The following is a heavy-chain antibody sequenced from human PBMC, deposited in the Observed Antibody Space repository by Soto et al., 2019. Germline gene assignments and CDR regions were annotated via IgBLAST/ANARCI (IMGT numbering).Heavy chain of an antibody. J-gene: IGHJ4*02. CDR3: ARDLGGAPGY. D-gene: IGHD3-16*01. CDR2: ISYDGSNK. V-gene: IGHV3-30-3*01. CDR1: GFTSSSYA. Sequence: GGSLRLSCAASGFTSSSYAMHWVRQAPGKGLEWVAVISYDGSNKYYADSVKGRFTIPRDNSKNTLYLQMNSLRAEDTAVYYCARDLGGAPGYWGQGTLVTAPQ.